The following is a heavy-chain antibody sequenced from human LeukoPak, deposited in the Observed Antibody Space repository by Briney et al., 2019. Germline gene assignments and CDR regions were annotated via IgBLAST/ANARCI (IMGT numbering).Heavy chain of an antibody. D-gene: IGHD5-24*01. CDR1: GGSINSSLFY. Sequence: SETLSLTCSVSGGSINSSLFYWGWIRQSPGQGLEWIGTIYYTGSTYYNPSLKSRAIMSVDTSKNHFSFKLSSVSPADTAVYYCARQRWLPPGFDSWGQGTLVTVSS. J-gene: IGHJ4*02. CDR3: ARQRWLPPGFDS. V-gene: IGHV4-39*01. CDR2: IYYTGST.